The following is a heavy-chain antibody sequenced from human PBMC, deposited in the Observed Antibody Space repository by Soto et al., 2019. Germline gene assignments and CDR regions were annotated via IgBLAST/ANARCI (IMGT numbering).Heavy chain of an antibody. CDR3: AKATATGGGAFDI. D-gene: IGHD2-8*02. Sequence: GGSLRLSCAASGFICSSYDISWVRQAPGKGLEWVSTILVDGRTFYVDSVKGRFTISRDSSQNTVYLQMNSLTAGDTALYYCAKATATGGGAFDICGQGTMVTVSS. CDR2: ILVDGRT. J-gene: IGHJ3*02. V-gene: IGHV3-23*01. CDR1: GFICSSYD.